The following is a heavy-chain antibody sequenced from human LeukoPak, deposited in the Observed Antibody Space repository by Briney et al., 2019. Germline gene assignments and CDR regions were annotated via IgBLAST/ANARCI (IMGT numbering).Heavy chain of an antibody. V-gene: IGHV3-48*03. CDR2: IGSSGSTI. D-gene: IGHD2-15*01. CDR3: ARDRTLGGCSGGSCYVYYYGMDV. J-gene: IGHJ6*02. CDR1: GFTFSSYE. Sequence: PGGSLRLSCAASGFTFSSYEMNWVRQAPGKGLEWVSCIGSSGSTIYYADSVKGRFTISRDNAKNSLYLQTNSLRAEDTAVYYCARDRTLGGCSGGSCYVYYYGMDVWGQGTTVTVSS.